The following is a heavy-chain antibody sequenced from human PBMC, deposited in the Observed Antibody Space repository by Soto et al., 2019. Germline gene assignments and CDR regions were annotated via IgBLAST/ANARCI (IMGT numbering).Heavy chain of an antibody. D-gene: IGHD2-15*01. Sequence: SETLSLTCTVSGGPFSSGAYYLRWIRPHPGKGLEWIGYIYYSGSTYYNPSLKSRVTISVDTSKNQFSLKLSSVTAADTAVYYCASSSGARYYDYWGQGTLVTVPS. CDR2: IYYSGST. V-gene: IGHV4-31*03. CDR3: ASSSGARYYDY. CDR1: GGPFSSGAYY. J-gene: IGHJ4*02.